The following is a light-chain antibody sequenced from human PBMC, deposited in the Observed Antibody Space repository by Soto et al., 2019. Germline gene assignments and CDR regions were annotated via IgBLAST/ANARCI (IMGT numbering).Light chain of an antibody. V-gene: IGKV1-5*01. CDR2: AAS. Sequence: DIRMTQSPSTLSASVGDRVTITCRASEDIRKLLAWYQQKPGKAPKLLIYAASTLQSGVPSRFSGSGSGTDFTLTISCLQSEDFATYYCQQYYSYALTFGGGTKVDIK. CDR1: EDIRKL. CDR3: QQYYSYALT. J-gene: IGKJ4*01.